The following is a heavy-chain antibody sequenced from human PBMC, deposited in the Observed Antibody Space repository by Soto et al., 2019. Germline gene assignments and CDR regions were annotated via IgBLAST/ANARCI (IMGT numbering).Heavy chain of an antibody. CDR3: ARIASSGRGWDV. D-gene: IGHD3-10*01. CDR1: GFTFSSYW. V-gene: IGHV3-7*01. CDR2: IKQDGSEE. Sequence: EVQLVESGGGLVQPGGSLRLSCVDSGFTFSSYWMSWVRQAPVKGLEWVGNIKQDGSEENYVDSVKGRFTISIDNAKKSMYLQMNSLRAEDTAVYYCARIASSGRGWDVWGQGTTVVVSS. J-gene: IGHJ6*02.